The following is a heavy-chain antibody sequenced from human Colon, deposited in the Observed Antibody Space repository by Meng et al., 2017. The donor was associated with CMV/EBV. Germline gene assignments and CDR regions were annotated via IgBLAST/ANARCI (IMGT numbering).Heavy chain of an antibody. CDR2: ISATSTYI. CDR3: ARDTTSGSYIHHYGMDV. V-gene: IGHV3-21*06. D-gene: IGHD1-26*01. CDR1: GFTFSDYI. Sequence: GGSLRLSCAAPGFTFSDYIINWVRQAPGKGLEWVSSISATSTYIYYADSVKGRFTISRDNGKNLVYLQMNNLRAEDTAVYYCARDTTSGSYIHHYGMDVWGLGTTVTVSS. J-gene: IGHJ6*02.